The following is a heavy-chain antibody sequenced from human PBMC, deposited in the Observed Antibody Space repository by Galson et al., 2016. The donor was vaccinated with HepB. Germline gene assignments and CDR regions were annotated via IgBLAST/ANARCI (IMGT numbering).Heavy chain of an antibody. CDR1: GDSVSSNDAI. CDR3: ARSYLLGRGFGW. V-gene: IGHV6-1*01. CDR2: TYYRSKWYN. D-gene: IGHD7-27*01. Sequence: CAISGDSVSSNDAIWNWIRQSPSRGLEWLGRTYYRSKWYNHYAVSVKSRITIDPDTSRNQISLQLNSVTPEDTAVYYCARSYLLGRGFGWWGQGTLVTVSS. J-gene: IGHJ4*02.